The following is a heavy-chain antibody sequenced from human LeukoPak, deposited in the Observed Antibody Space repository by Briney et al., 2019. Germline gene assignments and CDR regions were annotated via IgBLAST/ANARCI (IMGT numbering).Heavy chain of an antibody. J-gene: IGHJ6*02. CDR3: ARGLRRDGYNSRYYYGMDV. Sequence: SETLSLTCTVSGGSISSYYWSWIRQPAGKGLEWIGRIYTSGSTNYNPSLKSRVTMSVDTSKNQFSLKLSSVTAADTAVYYCARGLRRDGYNSRYYYGMDVWGQGTTVTVSS. D-gene: IGHD5-24*01. CDR2: IYTSGST. CDR1: GGSISSYY. V-gene: IGHV4-4*07.